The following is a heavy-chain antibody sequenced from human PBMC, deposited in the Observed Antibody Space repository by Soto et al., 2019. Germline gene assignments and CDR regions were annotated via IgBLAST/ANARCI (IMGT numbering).Heavy chain of an antibody. CDR1: GYTFTSYD. D-gene: IGHD5-18*01. CDR2: MNPNSGNT. J-gene: IGHJ6*02. V-gene: IGHV1-8*01. Sequence: EASVKVSCKASGYTFTSYDINWVRQATGQGLEWMGWMNPNSGNTGYAQKFQGRVTMTRNTSISTAYMELSSLRSEDTAVYYCARCWGDVDTAMADYYYYGMDVWGQGTTVTVSS. CDR3: ARCWGDVDTAMADYYYYGMDV.